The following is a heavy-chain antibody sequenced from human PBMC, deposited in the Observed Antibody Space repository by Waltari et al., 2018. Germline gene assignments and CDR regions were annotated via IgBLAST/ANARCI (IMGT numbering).Heavy chain of an antibody. CDR3: ARDAYFWSGYYDS. Sequence: EVQLVESGGGLVQPGGSLRLSCAASGFTFSIYSMNWVRQAPGKGLDWVADISSESSTIHYADSVKGRYTSSRDNAKNSLYLQMNSLRDEDTAVYYCARDAYFWSGYYDSWGQGTLVTVSS. J-gene: IGHJ4*02. D-gene: IGHD3-3*01. CDR1: GFTFSIYS. CDR2: ISSESSTI. V-gene: IGHV3-48*02.